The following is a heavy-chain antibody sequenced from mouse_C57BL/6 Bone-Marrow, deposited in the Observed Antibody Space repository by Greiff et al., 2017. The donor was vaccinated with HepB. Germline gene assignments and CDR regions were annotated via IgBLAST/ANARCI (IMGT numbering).Heavy chain of an antibody. J-gene: IGHJ2*01. V-gene: IGHV14-3*01. CDR3: ARVYYDSSLDDY. CDR2: IDPANGNT. D-gene: IGHD1-1*01. CDR1: GSTIKNTY. Sequence: VQLQQSVAELVRPGASVKLSCTASGSTIKNTYMHWVKQRPEQGLEWIGRIDPANGNTKYAPKFQGKATITADTSSNTAYLQLSSLTSEDTAIYYYARVYYDSSLDDYWGQGTTLTVSS.